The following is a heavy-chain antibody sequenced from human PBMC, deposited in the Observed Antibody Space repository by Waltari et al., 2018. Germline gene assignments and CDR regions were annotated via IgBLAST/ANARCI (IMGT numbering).Heavy chain of an antibody. D-gene: IGHD7-27*01. J-gene: IGHJ4*02. V-gene: IGHV4-4*07. CDR1: DGPISSYG. CDR2: IHSTGST. Sequence: QVHLQESGPGLVKPSETLSLSCTVPDGPISSYGWSWIRQPAGQGLEWIGLIHSTGSTSYKPSLKSRVTISVDTSKNQFSLDLNSLTAADTAMYYCARDHWGSLDYWGQGILVTVSS. CDR3: ARDHWGSLDY.